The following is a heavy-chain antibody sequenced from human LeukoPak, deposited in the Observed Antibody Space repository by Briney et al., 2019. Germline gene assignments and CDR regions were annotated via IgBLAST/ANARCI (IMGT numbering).Heavy chain of an antibody. CDR3: AKDLSVSYYGSGSCYKWGYHYYGMDV. CDR2: ISGSGGST. Sequence: GGSLRLSCAASGFTFSSYAMSWVRQAPGKGLEWVAAISGSGGSTYYADSVKGRFTISRDNSKNTLYLQMNSLRAEDTAVYYCAKDLSVSYYGSGSCYKWGYHYYGMDVWGQGTTVTVSS. V-gene: IGHV3-23*01. CDR1: GFTFSSYA. J-gene: IGHJ6*02. D-gene: IGHD3-10*01.